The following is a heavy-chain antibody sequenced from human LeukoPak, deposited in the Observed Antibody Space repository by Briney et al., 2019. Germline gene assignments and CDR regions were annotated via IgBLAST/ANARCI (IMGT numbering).Heavy chain of an antibody. D-gene: IGHD1-1*01. Sequence: GASVKVSCKASGYTFTTYYIHWVRQAPGQGLEWMGVIDPNSGSTKYAQKFEARVTMTGDTSTSTVHMELSSLTFDDTAVYYCARALGNWLAEHFQVWGQGSLVTVSS. CDR3: ARALGNWLAEHFQV. CDR1: GYTFTTYY. V-gene: IGHV1-46*01. J-gene: IGHJ1*01. CDR2: IDPNSGST.